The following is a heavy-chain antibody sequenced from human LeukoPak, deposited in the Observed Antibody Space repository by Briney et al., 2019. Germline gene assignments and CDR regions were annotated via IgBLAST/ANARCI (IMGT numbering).Heavy chain of an antibody. V-gene: IGHV4-59*01. Sequence: PSETLSLTCTVSGGSISSYYWSWIRQPPGKGLEWIGYIYYSGSTNYNPSLKSRVTISVDTSKNQFSLKLSSVTAADTAVYYCAGENSSGYYGFDYWGQGTLVTVSS. CDR1: GGSISSYY. J-gene: IGHJ4*02. CDR3: AGENSSGYYGFDY. D-gene: IGHD3-22*01. CDR2: IYYSGST.